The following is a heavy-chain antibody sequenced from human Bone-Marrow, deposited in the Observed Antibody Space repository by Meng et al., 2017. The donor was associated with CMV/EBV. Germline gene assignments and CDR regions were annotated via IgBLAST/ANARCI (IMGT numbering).Heavy chain of an antibody. V-gene: IGHV4-31*02. CDR3: ARVHSTPRYYYGSGVDP. D-gene: IGHD3-10*01. CDR2: IYYSGST. Sequence: SIRSGGCCWGWIRQHPGKGLEWIGYIYYSGSTYYNPSLESRVTISVDTSKNQFSLKLSSVTAADTAVYYCARVHSTPRYYYGSGVDPWGQGTLVTVSS. CDR1: SIRSGGCC. J-gene: IGHJ5*02.